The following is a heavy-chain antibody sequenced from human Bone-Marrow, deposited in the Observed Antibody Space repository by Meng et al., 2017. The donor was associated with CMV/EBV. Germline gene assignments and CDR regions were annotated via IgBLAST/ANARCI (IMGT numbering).Heavy chain of an antibody. Sequence: SETLSLTCTVSGGSISSYYWSWIRQPAGKGLEWIGRIYISGSTNCNPSLKSRVTMSVDTSKKQFSLNLSSVTAADTAVYCCAGGYYDFWSGYYNMYYFDYWGQGTLVTVSS. CDR2: IYISGST. CDR1: GGSISSYY. D-gene: IGHD3-3*01. V-gene: IGHV4-4*07. CDR3: AGGYYDFWSGYYNMYYFDY. J-gene: IGHJ4*02.